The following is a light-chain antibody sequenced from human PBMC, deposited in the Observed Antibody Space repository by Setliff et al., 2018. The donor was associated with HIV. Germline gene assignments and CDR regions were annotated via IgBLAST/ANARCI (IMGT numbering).Light chain of an antibody. Sequence: QSVLTQVASVSGSLGQSITISCTGTSNDVGGHNLVSWFRVDPGKAPKLIIFNVNLWASGVSHRFSASKSGNTASLTISGLQSEDEADYYCCSYSRSSVPYVFGSGTKDSVL. CDR1: SNDVGGHNL. V-gene: IGLV2-23*02. CDR2: NVN. J-gene: IGLJ1*01. CDR3: CSYSRSSVPYV.